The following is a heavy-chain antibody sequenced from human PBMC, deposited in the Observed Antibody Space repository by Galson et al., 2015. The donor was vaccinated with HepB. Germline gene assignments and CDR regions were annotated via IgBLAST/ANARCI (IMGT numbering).Heavy chain of an antibody. CDR1: GFTFNSYA. Sequence: SLRLSCAASGFTFNSYAMHWVRQAPGKGLEWVAVISYDGGNKYYADSVKGRFTISRDNSKNTLFLQVSSLRGEDTAVYYCARGITEDRGNWYQPITVTWLDPWGQGSRVTVSS. CDR3: ARGITEDRGNWYQPITVTWLDP. D-gene: IGHD4-17*01. CDR2: ISYDGGNK. V-gene: IGHV3-30*04. J-gene: IGHJ5*02.